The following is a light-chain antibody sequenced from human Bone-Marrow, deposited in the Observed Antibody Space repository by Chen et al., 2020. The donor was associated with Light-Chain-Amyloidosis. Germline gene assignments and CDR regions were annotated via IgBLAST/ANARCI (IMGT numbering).Light chain of an antibody. CDR3: RTWGTGVRGV. V-gene: IGLV4-69*01. Sequence: QVVLTQSPSASASLGASVKIPCTLSSGHSSYDIAWHQHQPDKGPRFVMNINSDGSHLHGDGIPDRFSASGSGAELSPTISRLQSEDEADYYCRTWGTGVRGVFGGGTKLTVV. J-gene: IGLJ3*02. CDR1: SGHSSYD. CDR2: INSDGSH.